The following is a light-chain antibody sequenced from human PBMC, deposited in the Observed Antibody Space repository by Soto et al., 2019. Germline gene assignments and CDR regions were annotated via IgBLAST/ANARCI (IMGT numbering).Light chain of an antibody. J-gene: IGKJ5*01. CDR3: QLFGDSPRRIT. CDR2: AAS. CDR1: QSISSRS. Sequence: ETVSTQSPGTLALSPGGRATLSCRASQSISSRSLAWYQQKPGQAPRLLLYAASSRATGIPDRFSGSGSGTDFTLTISRVEPEDFAVYYCQLFGDSPRRITFGQGTRLEIK. V-gene: IGKV3-20*01.